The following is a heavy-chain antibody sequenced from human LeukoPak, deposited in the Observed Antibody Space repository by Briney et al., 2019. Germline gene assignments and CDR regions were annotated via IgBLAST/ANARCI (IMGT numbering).Heavy chain of an antibody. V-gene: IGHV1-3*01. D-gene: IGHD1-26*01. CDR1: GYTFTSYG. Sequence: ASVKVSCKASGYTFTSYGISWVRQAPGQGLEWMGWINAGNGNTKYSQKFQGRVTITRDTSASTAYMELSSLRSEDTAVYYCARKGVGATADYWGQGTLVTVSS. CDR3: ARKGVGATADY. J-gene: IGHJ4*02. CDR2: INAGNGNT.